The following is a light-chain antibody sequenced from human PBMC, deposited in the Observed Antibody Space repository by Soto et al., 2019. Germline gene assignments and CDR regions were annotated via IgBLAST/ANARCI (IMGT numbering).Light chain of an antibody. CDR2: QAS. J-gene: IGKJ2*02. CDR1: QSISTW. CDR3: QQYITYSRT. V-gene: IGKV1-5*03. Sequence: DIQMTQSPSTLPASVGDRVTITCRASQSISTWLAWYQHKPGKAPKLLIYQASSLEGGVPSRFSGSGSGTEFTLTISSLQPDDFATYYCQQYITYSRTFGQGTKVETK.